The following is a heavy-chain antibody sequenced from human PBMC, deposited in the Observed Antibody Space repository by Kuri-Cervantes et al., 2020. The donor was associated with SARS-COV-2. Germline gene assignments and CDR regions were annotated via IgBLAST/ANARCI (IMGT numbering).Heavy chain of an antibody. CDR3: ARWDSYYDILTGYYPTGYFDL. CDR1: GGSVSGGSYY. V-gene: IGHV4-61*01. CDR2: IYYSGST. Sequence: SETLSLTCTVSGGSVSGGSYYWSWIRQPPGKGLEWIGYIYYSGSTNYSPSLKSRVTISVDTSKNQFSLKLSSVTAADTAVYYCARWDSYYDILTGYYPTGYFDLWGRGTLVTVSS. D-gene: IGHD3-9*01. J-gene: IGHJ2*01.